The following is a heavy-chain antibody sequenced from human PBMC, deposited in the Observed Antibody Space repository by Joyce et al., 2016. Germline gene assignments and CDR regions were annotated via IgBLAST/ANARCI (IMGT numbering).Heavy chain of an antibody. CDR1: GFIFNTYA. V-gene: IGHV3-33*05. CDR2: ISYDGNNK. Sequence: QVQLVESGGGVVQPGRSLRLSCAASGFIFNTYAMQWVRQAPGKGLEWVELISYDGNNKYYADSLKGRFTISRDNYRNTLYLQMNTLRAEDTGVYYCARGFPGESLDYWGQGTLVTVSS. J-gene: IGHJ4*02. D-gene: IGHD3-3*01. CDR3: ARGFPGESLDY.